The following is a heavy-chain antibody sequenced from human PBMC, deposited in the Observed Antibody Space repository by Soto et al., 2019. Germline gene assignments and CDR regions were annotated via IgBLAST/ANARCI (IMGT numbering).Heavy chain of an antibody. CDR1: GESFIGYY. Sequence: PSETLSLTCAVYGESFIGYYWTWIRQPPGKGLEWIGEINHRGSTNYNPSLKSRVTISIDTSKNQFSLKLTSVTAADTSVYYCAGTDIVTTNWFDPWGQGTLVTVSS. D-gene: IGHD5-12*01. V-gene: IGHV4-34*01. J-gene: IGHJ5*02. CDR2: INHRGST. CDR3: AGTDIVTTNWFDP.